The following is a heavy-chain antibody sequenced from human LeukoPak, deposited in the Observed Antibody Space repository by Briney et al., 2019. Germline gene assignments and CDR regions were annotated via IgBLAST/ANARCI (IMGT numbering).Heavy chain of an antibody. CDR3: ARDALPGSYGIYYYYYMDV. Sequence: GGSLRLSRAASGFTFSSYAMHWVRQAPGKGLEYVSAISSNGGSTYYANSVKGRFTISRDNSKNTLYLQMGSLRAEDMAVYYCARDALPGSYGIYYYYYMDVWGKGTTVTVSS. CDR2: ISSNGGST. V-gene: IGHV3-64*01. CDR1: GFTFSSYA. J-gene: IGHJ6*03. D-gene: IGHD3-10*01.